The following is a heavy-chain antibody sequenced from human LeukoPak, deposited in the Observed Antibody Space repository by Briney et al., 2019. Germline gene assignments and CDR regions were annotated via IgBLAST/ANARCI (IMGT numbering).Heavy chain of an antibody. J-gene: IGHJ4*02. Sequence: PGGSLRLSCAASGFTFSSYGMHWVRQAPGKGLEWVAVIWYDGSNKYYADSVKGRFTISRDNSKNTPYLQMNSLRAEDTAVYYCARDPRIYCSSTSCYAGILDYWGQGTLVTVSS. D-gene: IGHD2-2*01. V-gene: IGHV3-33*01. CDR3: ARDPRIYCSSTSCYAGILDY. CDR2: IWYDGSNK. CDR1: GFTFSSYG.